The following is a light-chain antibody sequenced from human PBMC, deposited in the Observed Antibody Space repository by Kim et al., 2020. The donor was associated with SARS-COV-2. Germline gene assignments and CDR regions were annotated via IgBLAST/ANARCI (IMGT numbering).Light chain of an antibody. Sequence: QSALTQPASVSGSPGQSITISCTGSSSDIGDYNYVSWYQHHPGKAPKLMIYDVIKRPSGVSNRFSGPKSGNTASLNITGLQAEDEADYYCTSYTNINSLVLFGGGTQLTVL. CDR1: SSDIGDYNY. J-gene: IGLJ2*01. CDR3: TSYTNINSLVL. V-gene: IGLV2-14*03. CDR2: DVI.